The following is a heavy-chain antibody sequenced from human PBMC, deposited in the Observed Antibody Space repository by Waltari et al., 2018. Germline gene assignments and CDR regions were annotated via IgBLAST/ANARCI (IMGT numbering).Heavy chain of an antibody. D-gene: IGHD1-1*01. V-gene: IGHV3-23*01. CDR2: ISDSGDIT. CDR3: GKGMYTPGP. Sequence: EVQLLESGGGLVQAGGSLRLSCEATGPNFSSVAIGWVRQGPGKGLEWVSAISDSGDITYYGDSVKGRFTISRDNSRSTLYLQMNSLGAEDTAVYYCGKGMYTPGPWGQGTLVTVSS. CDR1: GPNFSSVA. J-gene: IGHJ5*02.